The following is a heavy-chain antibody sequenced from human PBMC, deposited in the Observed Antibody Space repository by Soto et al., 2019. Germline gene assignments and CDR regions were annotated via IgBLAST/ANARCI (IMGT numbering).Heavy chain of an antibody. CDR1: GDSVSSNDAV. D-gene: IGHD6-6*01. CDR3: ARLVGNSWLDH. J-gene: IGHJ5*02. V-gene: IGHV6-1*01. Sequence: QVQLQQSGPGLVKPSQTLSLTCAISGDSVSSNDAVWNWIRQSPSRGLEWLGRTYYRSIWQTEYAVSVKGRMPINPDASKTPFSLQLTSVTPEDTAMYYFARLVGNSWLDHWGQGTLVTVSA. CDR2: TYYRSIWQT.